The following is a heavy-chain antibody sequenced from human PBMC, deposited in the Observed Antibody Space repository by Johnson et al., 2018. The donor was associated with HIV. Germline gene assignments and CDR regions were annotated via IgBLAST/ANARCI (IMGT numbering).Heavy chain of an antibody. CDR2: IGTAGDT. J-gene: IGHJ3*02. CDR1: GFTFSSYD. D-gene: IGHD2-15*01. V-gene: IGHV3-13*01. Sequence: VQLLESGGGLVQPGGSLRLSCAASGFTFSSYDMHWVRQATGKGLEWVSAIGTAGDTYYPGSVKGRFTISRENAKNSLYLQMTILRAGDTAVYYCARGSGYCSGGSCKGSVAFDIWGQGTMVTVSS. CDR3: ARGSGYCSGGSCKGSVAFDI.